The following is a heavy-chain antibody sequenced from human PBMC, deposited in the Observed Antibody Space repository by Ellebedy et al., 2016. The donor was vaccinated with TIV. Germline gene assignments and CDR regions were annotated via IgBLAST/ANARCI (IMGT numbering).Heavy chain of an antibody. Sequence: GESLKISCAASGFTFSDHYMDWVRQAPGKGLEWVGRTRNKANSYTTEYAASVTGRFTISRDDSKNSLYLQMNSLKTEDTAVYYCVSPAGSSGYWDAFDIWGQGTMVTVSS. CDR1: GFTFSDHY. CDR3: VSPAGSSGYWDAFDI. CDR2: TRNKANSYTT. V-gene: IGHV3-72*01. J-gene: IGHJ3*02. D-gene: IGHD3-22*01.